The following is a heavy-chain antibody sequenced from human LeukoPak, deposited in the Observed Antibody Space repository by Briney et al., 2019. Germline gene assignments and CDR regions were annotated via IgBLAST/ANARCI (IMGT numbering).Heavy chain of an antibody. CDR2: ISGSGGST. CDR1: GFTFSSYG. D-gene: IGHD3-22*01. Sequence: PGGSLRLSCAASGFTFSSYGMSWVRQAPGKGLEWVSAISGSGGSTYYADSVKGRFTISRDNSKNTLYLQMNSLRAEDTAVYYCAHTPDYYDSSGVDYWGQGTLVTVSS. V-gene: IGHV3-23*01. J-gene: IGHJ4*02. CDR3: AHTPDYYDSSGVDY.